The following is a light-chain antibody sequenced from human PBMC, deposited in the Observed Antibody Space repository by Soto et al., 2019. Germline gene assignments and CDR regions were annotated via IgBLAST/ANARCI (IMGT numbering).Light chain of an antibody. CDR3: QQDNDFSAT. Sequence: DIEMVQSPSSLSASVGDTVTITCRASQKSSPWLAWYQQKPGQAPKLLMYDVSSLKRGVPSRFSGSGSGTEFTLTISSLQPDDFATYYCQQDNDFSATFGPGTKVEIK. J-gene: IGKJ1*01. CDR1: QKSSPW. V-gene: IGKV1-5*01. CDR2: DVS.